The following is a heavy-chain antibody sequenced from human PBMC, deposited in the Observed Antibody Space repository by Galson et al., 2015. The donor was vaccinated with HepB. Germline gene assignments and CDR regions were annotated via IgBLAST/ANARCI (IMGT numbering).Heavy chain of an antibody. CDR2: IYPGAST. Sequence: TLSLTCTVSGGSITSGTYYWSWVRQPAGKGLEWIGRIYPGASTNYNPSLKSRLIMSVDMSKNQFSLRLRSVTAADTAVYYCARGYGRYYYYMDVWGQGTAVTVSS. CDR3: ARGYGRYYYYMDV. D-gene: IGHD4-17*01. V-gene: IGHV4-61*02. CDR1: GGSITSGTYY. J-gene: IGHJ6*03.